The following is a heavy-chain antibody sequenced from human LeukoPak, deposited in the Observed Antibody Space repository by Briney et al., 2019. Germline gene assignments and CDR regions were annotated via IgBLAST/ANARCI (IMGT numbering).Heavy chain of an antibody. CDR3: ARGRGAYYFDY. Sequence: GGSLRLSCAASGFTVSSNYMSWARQAPGKGLEWVSDIYGGGSTSYADAVKGRFTITRDNSKNTLYLQMNSLRAEDTAVYYCARGRGAYYFDYWGQGTLVTVSS. V-gene: IGHV3-53*01. J-gene: IGHJ4*02. CDR1: GFTVSSNY. D-gene: IGHD3-10*01. CDR2: IYGGGST.